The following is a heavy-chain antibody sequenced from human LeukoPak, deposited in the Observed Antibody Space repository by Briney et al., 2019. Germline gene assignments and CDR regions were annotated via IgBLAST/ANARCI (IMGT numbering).Heavy chain of an antibody. CDR1: GYTFTCYY. CDR3: VLEVLSSGWVS. J-gene: IGHJ5*02. D-gene: IGHD6-19*01. V-gene: IGHV1-2*06. CDR2: INPNSGGT. Sequence: ASVKVSCKASGYTFTCYYMHWVRQAPGKGLEWMGRINPNSGGTNYVQKFQGRVTMTRDTSISTAYMELSRLRSDDTAVYYCVLEVLSSGWVSWGQGTLVTVSS.